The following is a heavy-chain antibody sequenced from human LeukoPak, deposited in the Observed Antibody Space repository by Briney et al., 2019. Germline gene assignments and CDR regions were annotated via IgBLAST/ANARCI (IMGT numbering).Heavy chain of an antibody. CDR2: ISYDGSNK. CDR1: GFTFSSYA. J-gene: IGHJ4*02. V-gene: IGHV3-30-3*01. Sequence: GGSLRLSCAASGFTFSSYAMHWVREAPGKGLEWVAVISYDGSNKYYADSVKGRFTISRDNSKNTLYLQMNSLRAEDTAVYYCARETGSAVGSTDFDYWGQGTLVTVSS. D-gene: IGHD4-17*01. CDR3: ARETGSAVGSTDFDY.